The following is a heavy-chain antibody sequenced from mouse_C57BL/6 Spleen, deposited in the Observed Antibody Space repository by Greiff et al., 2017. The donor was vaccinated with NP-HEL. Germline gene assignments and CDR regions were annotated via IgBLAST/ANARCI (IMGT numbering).Heavy chain of an antibody. V-gene: IGHV1-64*01. CDR2: IHPNSGST. D-gene: IGHD2-5*01. CDR3: ARSYSNSAWFAY. J-gene: IGHJ3*01. CDR1: GYTFTSYW. Sequence: VQLQQPGAELVKPGASVKLSCKASGYTFTSYWMHWVKQRPGQGLEWIGMIHPNSGSTNYNEKFKSKATLTVDKSSSTAYMQLSSLTSEDSAVYYCARSYSNSAWFAYWGQGTLVTVSA.